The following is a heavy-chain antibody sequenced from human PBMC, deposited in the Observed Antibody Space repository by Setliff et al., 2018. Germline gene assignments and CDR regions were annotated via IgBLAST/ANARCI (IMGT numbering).Heavy chain of an antibody. CDR1: GFTFSNAW. V-gene: IGHV3-15*07. Sequence: GSLRLSCAASGFTFSNAWMNWVRQAPGKGLEWVGRIKGKTDGLTTDYAAPVKGRFTISRDDSKNTLYLQMNSLKTEDTAVYYCTTDPSPTFGGVIGTAFDFWGQGTMVTVS. J-gene: IGHJ3*01. CDR3: TTDPSPTFGGVIGTAFDF. D-gene: IGHD3-16*01. CDR2: IKGKTDGLTT.